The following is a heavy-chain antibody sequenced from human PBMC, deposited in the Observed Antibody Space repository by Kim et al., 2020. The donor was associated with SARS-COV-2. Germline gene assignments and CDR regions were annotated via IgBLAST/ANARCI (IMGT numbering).Heavy chain of an antibody. CDR3: ARGRKQWLTYYFYGMDV. CDR1: GFTFGDYV. V-gene: IGHV3-20*04. D-gene: IGHD6-19*01. J-gene: IGHJ6*02. CDR2: INWNGGST. Sequence: GGSLRLSCAASGFTFGDYVMSWVRQAPGKGLEWVSGINWNGGSTGYADSVKGRFTISRDNAKNSLYLQMNGLRAEDTALYYCARGRKQWLTYYFYGMDVWRQGTAVTVSS.